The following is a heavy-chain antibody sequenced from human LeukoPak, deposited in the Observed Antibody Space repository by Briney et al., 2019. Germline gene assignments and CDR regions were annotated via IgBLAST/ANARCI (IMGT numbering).Heavy chain of an antibody. J-gene: IGHJ4*02. D-gene: IGHD1-26*01. CDR3: ATMGAGDY. Sequence: GGALRLSCAPPRFTFSSYTMSWGRHGPGEGLGWGSDINASGGRIYYADSVKGRFTISRDNSKNTLYLEMNSLRAEDTALYYCATMGAGDYWGQGPLVTVSS. CDR2: INASGGRI. V-gene: IGHV3-23*01. CDR1: RFTFSSYT.